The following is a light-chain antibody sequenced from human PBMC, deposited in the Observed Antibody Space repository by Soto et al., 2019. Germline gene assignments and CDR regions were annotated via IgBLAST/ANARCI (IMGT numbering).Light chain of an antibody. J-gene: IGLJ1*01. CDR3: TSYTSDNTHV. CDR1: SSDVANYDY. V-gene: IGLV2-14*01. CDR2: EVS. Sequence: QSVLTQPASVSGSPGQPITISCTGSSSDVANYDYVSWYQHHPGKAPKLMIYEVSNRPSGVSNRFSGSKSGNTASLTISGLQAEDEADYYCTSYTSDNTHVFGTGTKVTVL.